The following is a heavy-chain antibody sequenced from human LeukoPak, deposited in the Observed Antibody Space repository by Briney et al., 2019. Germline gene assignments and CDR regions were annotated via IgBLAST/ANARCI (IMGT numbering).Heavy chain of an antibody. V-gene: IGHV4-59*01. CDR3: ATSSLDAFDI. CDR1: GGSISSYY. Sequence: SETLSLTCAVSGGSISSYYWSWIRQPPGKGLEWIGYIYYSGSTNYNPSLKSRVTISVDTSKNQFSLKLSSVTAADTAVYYCATSSLDAFDIWGQGTMVTVSS. J-gene: IGHJ3*02. CDR2: IYYSGST. D-gene: IGHD2-15*01.